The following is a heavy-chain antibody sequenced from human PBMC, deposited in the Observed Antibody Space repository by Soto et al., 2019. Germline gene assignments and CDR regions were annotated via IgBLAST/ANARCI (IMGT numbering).Heavy chain of an antibody. Sequence: GGTLRLSCAPSGFTFSNVWINCVRQAPGKGLEWVGRIKSKTDGGTTDFAAPVKGRFAISRDDSKDIVYLKMNSLKTEDTDIYYCTTDSYSNRRVVRFDYWGHGTLVTVSS. J-gene: IGHJ4*03. CDR2: IKSKTDGGTT. CDR1: GFTFSNVW. D-gene: IGHD6-13*01. CDR3: TTDSYSNRRVVRFDY. V-gene: IGHV3-15*07.